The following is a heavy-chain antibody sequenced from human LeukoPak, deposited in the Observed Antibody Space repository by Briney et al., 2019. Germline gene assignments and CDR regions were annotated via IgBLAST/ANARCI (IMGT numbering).Heavy chain of an antibody. J-gene: IGHJ5*02. CDR3: ARGSISTRQYNWFDP. V-gene: IGHV5-10-1*01. Sequence: GESLKISCKGSGYSFTTYWISWVRQMPGKGLEWTGRIDPNDSYTNHSPSFQGHVTISADKSISTAYLQWSSLKASDTAMYYCARGSISTRQYNWFDPWGQGTLVTVSS. CDR2: IDPNDSYT. D-gene: IGHD6-6*01. CDR1: GYSFTTYW.